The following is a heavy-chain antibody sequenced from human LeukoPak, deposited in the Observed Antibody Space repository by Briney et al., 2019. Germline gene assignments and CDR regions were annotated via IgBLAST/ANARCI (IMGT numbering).Heavy chain of an antibody. Sequence: PGGSLRLSCAASGFTFSSYGMHWVRQAPGKGLEWVAFIRYDGSNKYYADSVKGRFTISRDNSKNTLYLQMNSLRAEDTAVYYCAEGPGAAAGTYFDYWGQGTLVTVSS. CDR2: IRYDGSNK. CDR3: AEGPGAAAGTYFDY. J-gene: IGHJ4*02. CDR1: GFTFSSYG. D-gene: IGHD6-13*01. V-gene: IGHV3-30*02.